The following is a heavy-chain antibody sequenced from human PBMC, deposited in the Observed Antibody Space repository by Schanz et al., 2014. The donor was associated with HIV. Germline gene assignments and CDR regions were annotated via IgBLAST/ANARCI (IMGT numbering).Heavy chain of an antibody. D-gene: IGHD6-19*01. CDR2: ISSNSAYI. J-gene: IGHJ6*02. CDR1: GFTFSSYS. V-gene: IGHV3-21*01. CDR3: ARGSWYSSGWYDDYYYYEVDV. Sequence: VQLVESGGGVVQPGRSLRLSCAASGFTFSSYSMNWVRQAPGKGLEWVSSISSNSAYIYYADSLKGRFTISRDNANNSLYLQLNSLSAEDTAVYYCARGSWYSSGWYDDYYYYEVDVWGQGTTVTVSS.